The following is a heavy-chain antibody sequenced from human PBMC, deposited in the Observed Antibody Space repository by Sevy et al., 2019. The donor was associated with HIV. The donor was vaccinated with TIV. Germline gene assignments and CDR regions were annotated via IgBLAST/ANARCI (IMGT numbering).Heavy chain of an antibody. J-gene: IGHJ2*01. CDR2: IYTDGAT. Sequence: GGSLRLSCSASGFTVSRDYMTWVRLAPGKGLEGVSLIYTDGATYYADSVRGRFTISRENSQNTLYLQMNSLRAEDTAVYFCARVARQIITYWYFDLWCRGTLVTVSS. CDR1: GFTVSRDY. D-gene: IGHD3-10*01. V-gene: IGHV3-53*01. CDR3: ARVARQIITYWYFDL.